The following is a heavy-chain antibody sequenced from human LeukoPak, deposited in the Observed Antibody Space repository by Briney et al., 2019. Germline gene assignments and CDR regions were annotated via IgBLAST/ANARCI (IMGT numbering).Heavy chain of an antibody. D-gene: IGHD3-10*01. J-gene: IGHJ4*02. V-gene: IGHV3-9*01. Sequence: PGRSLRLSCAASGFTFDDYAMHWVRQAPGKGLEWVSGISWNSGSIGYADSVKGRFTISRDNAKNSLYLQMNSLRAEDTALYYCAKDRVHGSGTQGFDYWGQGTLVTVSS. CDR1: GFTFDDYA. CDR2: ISWNSGSI. CDR3: AKDRVHGSGTQGFDY.